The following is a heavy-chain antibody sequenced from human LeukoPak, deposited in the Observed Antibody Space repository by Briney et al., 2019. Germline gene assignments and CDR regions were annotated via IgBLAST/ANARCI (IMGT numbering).Heavy chain of an antibody. CDR1: GFTFSSYE. CDR2: IGGSGSPI. D-gene: IGHD3-3*02. J-gene: IGHJ6*02. CDR3: ARRVPFYGMDV. Sequence: GGSLRLSCVASGFTFSSYEMNWVRQAPGKGLEWVSNIGGSGSPIHYADSAKGRFTISRDNAKNSLYLEMSSLRAEGTALYYCARRVPFYGMDVWGQGTTVTVFS. V-gene: IGHV3-48*03.